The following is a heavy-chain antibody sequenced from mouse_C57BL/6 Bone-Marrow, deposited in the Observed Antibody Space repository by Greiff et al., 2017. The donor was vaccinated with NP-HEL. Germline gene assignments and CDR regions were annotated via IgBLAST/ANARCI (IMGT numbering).Heavy chain of an antibody. CDR1: GYTFTDHT. CDR3: ARSVYGDSFAY. CDR2: IYPSDGST. J-gene: IGHJ3*01. V-gene: IGHV1-78*01. Sequence: VQLVESDAELVKPGASVKISCTVSGYTFTDHTIHWMKQSPEQGLEWIGYIYPSDGSTKYNEKFKGKATLTADKSSSTAYMELRSLAAEDSAVYCCARSVYGDSFAYWGQGTLVTVSA. D-gene: IGHD2-13*01.